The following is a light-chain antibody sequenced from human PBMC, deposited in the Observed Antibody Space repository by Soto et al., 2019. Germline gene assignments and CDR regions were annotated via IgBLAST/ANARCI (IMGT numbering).Light chain of an antibody. CDR2: GAF. V-gene: IGKV1-17*03. J-gene: IGKJ1*01. Sequence: DIQMTQSPSAMSASVGDRVTITCRASQGINDNLAWFQQKPGQVPKRLIYGAFSLQRGVPSRFSGSGSGTEFTLTISSLQPEDFATYYCLQHNTLPWTFGQGTKVEIQ. CDR1: QGINDN. CDR3: LQHNTLPWT.